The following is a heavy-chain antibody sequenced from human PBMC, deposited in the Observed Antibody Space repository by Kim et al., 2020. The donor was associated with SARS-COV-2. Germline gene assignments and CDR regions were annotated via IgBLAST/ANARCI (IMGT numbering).Heavy chain of an antibody. D-gene: IGHD3-22*01. J-gene: IGHJ6*02. CDR2: INTNTGNP. CDR3: ARDFWNNYYDSSGYVYYYGMDI. Sequence: ASVKVSCKASGYTFTSYAMNWVRQAPGQGLEWMGWINTNTGNPTYAQGFTGRFVFSLDTSVSTAYLQISSLKAEDTAVYYCARDFWNNYYDSSGYVYYYGMDIWGQGTTVTVSS. CDR1: GYTFTSYA. V-gene: IGHV7-4-1*02.